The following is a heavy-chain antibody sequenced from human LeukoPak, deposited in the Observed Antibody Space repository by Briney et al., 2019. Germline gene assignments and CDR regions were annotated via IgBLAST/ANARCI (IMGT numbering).Heavy chain of an antibody. V-gene: IGHV3-7*01. CDR3: ARDREVGATIHDY. CDR1: GFTLSNYY. Sequence: GGSLRLSCAASGFTLSNYYMSWVRQAPGKGLEWVANIKQDGSDKSYVDSVKGRFTISRDNAENSLYLQMNSLRAEDTAVYFCARDREVGATIHDYWGQGTLVTVSS. CDR2: IKQDGSDK. D-gene: IGHD1-26*01. J-gene: IGHJ4*02.